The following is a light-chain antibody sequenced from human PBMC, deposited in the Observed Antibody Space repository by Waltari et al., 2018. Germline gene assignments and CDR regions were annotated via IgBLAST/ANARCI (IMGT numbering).Light chain of an antibody. CDR1: KLGDKY. CDR3: QAWDSSTVV. Sequence: SYELTQPPSVPVSPGHTASLTCSGDKLGDKYACWYQQKPGQSPVLVIYQDSKRPSGIPERFSGSNSGNTATLTISGTQAMDEADYYCQAWDSSTVVFGGGTKLTVL. V-gene: IGLV3-1*01. CDR2: QDS. J-gene: IGLJ2*01.